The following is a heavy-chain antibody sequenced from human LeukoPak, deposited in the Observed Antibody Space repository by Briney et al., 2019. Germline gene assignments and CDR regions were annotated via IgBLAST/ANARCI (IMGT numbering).Heavy chain of an antibody. Sequence: ASVKVSCKASGYTFTGYYIHWVRQAPGQGFEWMGWINPNSGGTNYAQKFQGRVTMTRDTSISTAYMELSRLRSDDTAVYYCARVFQKQLSDYWGQGSLVNVSS. CDR2: INPNSGGT. V-gene: IGHV1-2*02. CDR1: GYTFTGYY. D-gene: IGHD6-13*01. J-gene: IGHJ4*02. CDR3: ARVFQKQLSDY.